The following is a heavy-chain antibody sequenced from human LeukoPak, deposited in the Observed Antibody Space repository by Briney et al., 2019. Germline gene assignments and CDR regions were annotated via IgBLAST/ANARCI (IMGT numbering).Heavy chain of an antibody. CDR3: ARDRGYSDY. V-gene: IGHV4-59*01. Sequence: SETLSLTCTVSGGSISSYYWSWIRQPPGKGLEWIGYIYYSGSTNYNPSLKSLVTISVDTSKSQFSLKLSSVTAADTAVYYCARDRGYSDYWGQGTLVTVSS. J-gene: IGHJ4*02. CDR1: GGSISSYY. CDR2: IYYSGST.